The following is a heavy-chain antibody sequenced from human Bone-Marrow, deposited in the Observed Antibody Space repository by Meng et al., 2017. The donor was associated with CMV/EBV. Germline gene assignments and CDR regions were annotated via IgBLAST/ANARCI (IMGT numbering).Heavy chain of an antibody. CDR2: ISSSSSYI. CDR3: ARDRSG. V-gene: IGHV3-21*01. D-gene: IGHD2-8*02. Sequence: GGSLRLSCGGSGFTFSDAWMSWVRQAPGKGLEWVSSISSSSSYIYYADSVKGRFTISRDNAKNSLYLQMNSLRAEDTAVYYCARDRSGWGQGTLVTVSS. J-gene: IGHJ4*02. CDR1: GFTFSDAW.